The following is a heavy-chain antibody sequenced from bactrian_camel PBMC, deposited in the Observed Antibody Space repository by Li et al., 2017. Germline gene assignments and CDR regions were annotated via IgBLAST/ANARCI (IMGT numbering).Heavy chain of an antibody. CDR1: GDSVSKYY. D-gene: IGHD2*01. CDR3: AARGPYCYTKLSVRDFTY. Sequence: VQLVESGGGSVQAGGSLRLSCAASGDSVSKYYMAWFRQAPGKEREGVARIATGSGNTYYADSVKGRFTISQDNAKNTAYLQMNSLKPEDTAMYYCAARGPYCYTKLSVRDFTYWGQGTQVTVS. CDR2: IATGSGNT. V-gene: IGHV3S40*01. J-gene: IGHJ6*01.